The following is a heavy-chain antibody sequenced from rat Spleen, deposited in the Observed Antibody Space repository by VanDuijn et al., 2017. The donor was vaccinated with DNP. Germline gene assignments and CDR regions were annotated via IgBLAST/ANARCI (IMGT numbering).Heavy chain of an antibody. D-gene: IGHD4-3*01. J-gene: IGHJ2*01. V-gene: IGHV5-22*01. CDR3: VRWYNSGYYFDY. CDR2: ISYDGGNT. CDR1: GFTFSDYN. Sequence: EVQLVESGGGLVQPGRSLKLSCAASGFTFSDYNMAWVRQAPTKGLEWVAYISYDGGNTYYGDSVKGRFTISRDNAKSTLYLQMNSLRSEDMATYYCVRWYNSGYYFDYWGQGVMVTVSS.